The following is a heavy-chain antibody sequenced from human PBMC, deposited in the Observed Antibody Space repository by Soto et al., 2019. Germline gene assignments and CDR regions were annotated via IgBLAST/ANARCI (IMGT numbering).Heavy chain of an antibody. CDR3: AISYDSSGYYYPFDY. CDR1: GFTFSSYS. CDR2: ISSSSSYI. Sequence: GGSLRLSCAASGFTFSSYSMNWVRQAPGKGLEWVSSISSSSSYIYYADSVKGRFTISRDNAKNSLYLQMNSLRAEDTAVYYCAISYDSSGYYYPFDYWGQGTLVTVSS. J-gene: IGHJ4*02. D-gene: IGHD3-22*01. V-gene: IGHV3-21*01.